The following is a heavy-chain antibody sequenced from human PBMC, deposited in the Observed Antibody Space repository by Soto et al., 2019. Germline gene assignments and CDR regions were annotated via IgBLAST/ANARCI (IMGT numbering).Heavy chain of an antibody. J-gene: IGHJ6*02. V-gene: IGHV4-39*06. CDR3: ARAAPKIEYYYGMDV. CDR2: IYYSGST. Sequence: SETLSLTCTVSGGSISSSIYYWGWIRQPPGKGLKWIGSIYYSGSTYYNPSPKSRVTISVATSKTQFPLKLSSVPAADTPVYYCARAAPKIEYYYGMDVWGQGTTVPVSS. CDR1: GGSISSSIYY. D-gene: IGHD6-13*01.